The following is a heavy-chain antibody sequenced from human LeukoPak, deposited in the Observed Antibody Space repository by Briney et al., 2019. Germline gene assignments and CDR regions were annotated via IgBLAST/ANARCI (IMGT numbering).Heavy chain of an antibody. Sequence: KPSETLSLTCTVSGGSISSSSYYWGWIRQPPGKGLEWIGSIYYSGSTYYNPSLKSRVTISVDTSKNQFSLKLSSVTAADTAVYYCARHGSTDYFDYWGQGTLVTVSS. J-gene: IGHJ4*02. CDR2: IYYSGST. D-gene: IGHD2-2*03. CDR3: ARHGSTDYFDY. V-gene: IGHV4-39*01. CDR1: GGSISSSSYY.